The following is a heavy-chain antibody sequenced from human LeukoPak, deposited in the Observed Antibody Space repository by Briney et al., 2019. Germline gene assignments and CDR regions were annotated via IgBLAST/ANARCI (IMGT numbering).Heavy chain of an antibody. CDR1: GYTFTSYG. CDR3: ARDRMYCSSTSCYEAGY. Sequence: ASVKVSCKASGYTFTSYGISWVRQAPGQGLEWMGWISAYNGNTNYAQKLQGRVTMTTDTSTSTAYMELRSLRSDDTAVYYCARDRMYCSSTSCYEAGYWGQGTLVTVPS. V-gene: IGHV1-18*01. CDR2: ISAYNGNT. J-gene: IGHJ4*02. D-gene: IGHD2-2*01.